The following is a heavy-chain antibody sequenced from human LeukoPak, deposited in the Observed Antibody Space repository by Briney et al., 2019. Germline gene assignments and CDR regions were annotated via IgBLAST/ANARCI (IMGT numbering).Heavy chain of an antibody. D-gene: IGHD6-13*01. V-gene: IGHV1-2*02. Sequence: ASVKVSCKASGYTCRDYLLHWVRQAPGQGLEWMGYINPNSGATLFAPKLQGRVTLTRDTSINTAYMELSRLRSDDTAVYYCARDDSSSWMFDPWGQGTLVTVSS. J-gene: IGHJ5*02. CDR3: ARDDSSSWMFDP. CDR1: GYTCRDYL. CDR2: INPNSGAT.